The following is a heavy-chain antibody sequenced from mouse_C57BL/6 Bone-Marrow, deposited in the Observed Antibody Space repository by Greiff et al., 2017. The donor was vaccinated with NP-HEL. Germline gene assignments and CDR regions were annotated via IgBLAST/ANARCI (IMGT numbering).Heavy chain of an antibody. D-gene: IGHD2-5*01. J-gene: IGHJ4*01. CDR3: ARNSYSNVPYYYAMDY. V-gene: IGHV2-2*01. Sequence: QVQLQQSGPSLVQPSQSLSITCTVSGFSLTSYGVHWVRQSPGKGLEWLGVIWSGGSTDYNAAFISRLSISKDNSKSQVFFKMNSLQADDTAIYYCARNSYSNVPYYYAMDYWGQGTSVTVSS. CDR1: GFSLTSYG. CDR2: IWSGGST.